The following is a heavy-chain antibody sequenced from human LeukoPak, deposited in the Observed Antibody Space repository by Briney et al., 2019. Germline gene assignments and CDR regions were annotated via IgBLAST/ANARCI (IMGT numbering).Heavy chain of an antibody. J-gene: IGHJ4*02. CDR1: GYTFTSYG. V-gene: IGHV1-18*01. D-gene: IGHD3-10*01. Sequence: GASVKVPCKASGYTFTSYGISWVRQAPGQGLEWMGWISAYNGNTNYAQKLQGRVTMTTDTSTSTAYTELRSLRSDDTAVYYCARDLGTYGSGSYYIGYWGQGTLVTVSS. CDR2: ISAYNGNT. CDR3: ARDLGTYGSGSYYIGY.